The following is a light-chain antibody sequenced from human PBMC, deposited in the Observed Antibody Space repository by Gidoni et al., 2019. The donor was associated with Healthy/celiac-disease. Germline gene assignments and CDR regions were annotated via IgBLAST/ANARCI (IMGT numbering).Light chain of an antibody. CDR3: AAWDDSLNAVV. J-gene: IGLJ2*01. CDR2: SNN. V-gene: IGLV1-44*01. Sequence: QSVLTQPPSASGTPGQRVTISCSGSSSNIGSNTVNWYQQPPGTAPKLLIYSNNQRPSGVPYRFPGSKSGTSASPAISGLQSEDEADYYCAAWDDSLNAVVFGGGTKLTVL. CDR1: SSNIGSNT.